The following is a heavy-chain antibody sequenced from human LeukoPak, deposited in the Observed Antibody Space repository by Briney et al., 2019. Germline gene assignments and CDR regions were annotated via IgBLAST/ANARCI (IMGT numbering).Heavy chain of an antibody. J-gene: IGHJ4*02. CDR2: ISSSSSYT. D-gene: IGHD4-23*01. V-gene: IGHV3-11*05. Sequence: PGGSLRLSCAASGFTFSDYYMSWIRQAPGKGLEWVSYISSSSSYTNYADSVKGRFTISRDNSKNTLYLQMNSLRAEDTAVYYCAKGAGGSDVFDYWGQGTLVTVSS. CDR1: GFTFSDYY. CDR3: AKGAGGSDVFDY.